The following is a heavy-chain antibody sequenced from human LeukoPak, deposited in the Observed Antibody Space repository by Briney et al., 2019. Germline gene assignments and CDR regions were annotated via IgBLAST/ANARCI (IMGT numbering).Heavy chain of an antibody. J-gene: IGHJ4*02. V-gene: IGHV3-74*01. Sequence: QPGGSLRLSCAASGFSFSTYWMHWVRQAPGKGLVWVSRIDTDGSGTSYADSVKGRFTISRDNAKNTLYLQMNSLTAEDTAVYYCAREGAGTGDYWGQGTLVTVSS. CDR2: IDTDGSGT. CDR3: AREGAGTGDY. D-gene: IGHD6-19*01. CDR1: GFSFSTYW.